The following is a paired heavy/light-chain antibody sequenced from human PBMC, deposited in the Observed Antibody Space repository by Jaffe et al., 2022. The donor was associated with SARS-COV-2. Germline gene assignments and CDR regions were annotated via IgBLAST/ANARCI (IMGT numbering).Light chain of an antibody. Sequence: QSALTQPASVSGSPGQSITISCTGTSSDVGGYNYVSWYQQHPGKAPKLMIYEVSNRPSGVSNRFSGSKSGNTASLTISGLQAEDEADYYCSSYTSSSTWVFGGGTKLTVL. CDR2: EVS. CDR1: SSDVGGYNY. J-gene: IGLJ3*02. CDR3: SSYTSSSTWV. V-gene: IGLV2-14*01.
Heavy chain of an antibody. D-gene: IGHD6-13*01. CDR1: GGSISSGSYY. CDR3: ARVHPPWVAAVRGGMDV. CDR2: IYTSGST. J-gene: IGHJ6*02. V-gene: IGHV4-61*02. Sequence: QVQLQESGPGLVKPSQTLSLTCTVSGGSISSGSYYWSWIRQPAGKGLEWIGRIYTSGSTNYNPSLKSRVTISVDTSKNQFSLKLSSVTAADTAVYYCARVHPPWVAAVRGGMDVWGQGTTVTVSS.